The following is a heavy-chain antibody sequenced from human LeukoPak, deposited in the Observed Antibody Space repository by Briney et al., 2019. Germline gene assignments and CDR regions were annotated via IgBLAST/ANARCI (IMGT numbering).Heavy chain of an antibody. V-gene: IGHV1-69*04. CDR2: IIPILGIA. J-gene: IGHJ4*02. Sequence: ASVKVSCKASGGTFSSYAISWVRQAPGQGLEWMGRIIPILGIANYAQKFQGRVTITADKYTSTAYMELSSLRSEDTAVHYCLVVVAANARYYFDYWGQGTLVTVSS. CDR1: GGTFSSYA. D-gene: IGHD2-15*01. CDR3: LVVVAANARYYFDY.